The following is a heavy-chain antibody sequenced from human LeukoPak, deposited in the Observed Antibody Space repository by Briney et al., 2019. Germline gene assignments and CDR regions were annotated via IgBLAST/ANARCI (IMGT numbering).Heavy chain of an antibody. CDR3: ARVRLGLDV. Sequence: GAAGKVSCKASGYTFTSYYMHWVRQAPGQGLEWMGRINPSGGSANYAQKFQGRVTMTRDTSTSTVYMELSSLRSEDTAVFYCARVRLGLDVWGQGTTAT. V-gene: IGHV1-46*01. CDR2: INPSGGSA. D-gene: IGHD6-25*01. J-gene: IGHJ6*02. CDR1: GYTFTSYY.